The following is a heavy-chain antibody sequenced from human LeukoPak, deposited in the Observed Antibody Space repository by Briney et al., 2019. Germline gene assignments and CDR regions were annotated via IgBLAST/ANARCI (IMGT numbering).Heavy chain of an antibody. D-gene: IGHD6-13*01. CDR2: INHSGST. J-gene: IGHJ6*03. V-gene: IGHV4-34*01. CDR3: ARGTPSSSWGPGYYYYYMDV. CDR1: GVSFSGYY. Sequence: SETLSLTGAGYGVSFSGYYWSWLRQPPGKGLEWIGEINHSGSTNYNPSLKSRVAISVDTSKNQFSLQLSSVTAADTAVYYCARGTPSSSWGPGYYYYYMDVWGKGTTVTVSS.